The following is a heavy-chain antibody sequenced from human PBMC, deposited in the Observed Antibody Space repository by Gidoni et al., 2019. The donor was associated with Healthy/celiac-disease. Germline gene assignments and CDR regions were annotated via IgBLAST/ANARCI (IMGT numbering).Heavy chain of an antibody. CDR2: ISGSGGST. CDR1: GFTFSSYA. Sequence: EVQLLQSGGGLVQPGGSLRLSCAASGFTFSSYAMSWVRQAPGKGLEWVSAISGSGGSTYYADSVKGRFTISRDNSKNTLYLQMNSLRAEDTAVYYCARSGIAAAGMYYYYYYMDVWGKGTTVTVSS. CDR3: ARSGIAAAGMYYYYYYMDV. D-gene: IGHD6-13*01. V-gene: IGHV3-23*01. J-gene: IGHJ6*03.